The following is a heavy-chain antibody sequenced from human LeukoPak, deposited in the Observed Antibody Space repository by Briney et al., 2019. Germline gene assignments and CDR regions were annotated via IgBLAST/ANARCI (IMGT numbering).Heavy chain of an antibody. CDR2: IWYDGSNK. CDR1: GFIFRSYG. D-gene: IGHD1-26*01. V-gene: IGHV3-30*02. Sequence: GGSLRLSCVASGFIFRSYGMHWVRQAPGKGLEWVAFIWYDGSNKNYVDSVEGRFTISRDTSKNTLYLQMNSLRPEDTALYYCAKDQGMGATAAYFDYWGQGTLVTVSS. CDR3: AKDQGMGATAAYFDY. J-gene: IGHJ4*02.